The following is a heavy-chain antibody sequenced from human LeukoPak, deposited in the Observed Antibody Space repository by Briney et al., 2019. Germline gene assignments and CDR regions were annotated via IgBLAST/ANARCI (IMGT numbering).Heavy chain of an antibody. V-gene: IGHV1-8*01. CDR2: MNPNSGNT. Sequence: ASVTVSCTASGYTFTSYDINWVRQAPGQGLERMGWMNPNSGNTGYAQKVQGRVTMTRNSSISTAYMELRSLRCDDSAVYYCARGSGYSDYDVDYWGQGTLVTVSS. CDR1: GYTFTSYD. CDR3: ARGSGYSDYDVDY. J-gene: IGHJ4*02. D-gene: IGHD5-12*01.